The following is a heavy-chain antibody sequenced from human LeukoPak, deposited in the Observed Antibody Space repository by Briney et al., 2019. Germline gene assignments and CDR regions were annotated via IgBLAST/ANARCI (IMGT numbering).Heavy chain of an antibody. D-gene: IGHD2-2*01. CDR3: AKDRVVPAAIYFDY. V-gene: IGHV3-23*01. CDR2: TSSSGETT. CDR1: GFTFSSYA. Sequence: GGSLRLSCVASGFTFSSYAMSWVRQAAGKGLEWVSSTSSSGETTYYADSVKGRFTISRDNSRNTLYLQMNSLRAEDTAVYYCAKDRVVPAAIYFDYWGQGTLVTVSS. J-gene: IGHJ4*02.